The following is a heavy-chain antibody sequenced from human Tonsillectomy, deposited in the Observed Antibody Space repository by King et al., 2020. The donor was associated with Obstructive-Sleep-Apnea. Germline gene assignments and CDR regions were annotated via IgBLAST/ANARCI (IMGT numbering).Heavy chain of an antibody. Sequence: QLVQSGAEVKKPGASVKVSCKAAAYTFTSYGINWVRQAPGQGLEWMGWISAYDGNTNYAQKFQGRVTMTTDTSTSTAYMELRSLRSDDTAVYYCARAPSAFWSGYYLDYWGQGTLVTVSS. J-gene: IGHJ4*02. CDR3: ARAPSAFWSGYYLDY. V-gene: IGHV1-18*04. D-gene: IGHD3-3*01. CDR2: ISAYDGNT. CDR1: AYTFTSYG.